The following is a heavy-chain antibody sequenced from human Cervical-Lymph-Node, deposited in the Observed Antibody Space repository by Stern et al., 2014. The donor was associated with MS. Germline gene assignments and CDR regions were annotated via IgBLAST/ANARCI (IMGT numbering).Heavy chain of an antibody. CDR2: IYYSGST. J-gene: IGHJ4*02. Sequence: QVQLQESGPGLVKPSETLSLTCTVSGGSINNYYWSWVRQPPGKGLEWIGYIYYSGSTNYNPSLKSRVTISVDTSKNPFSLELYSVTAADTAVYYCARGGYNLPGDYWGQGTLVTVSS. V-gene: IGHV4-59*08. D-gene: IGHD5-24*01. CDR1: GGSINNYY. CDR3: ARGGYNLPGDY.